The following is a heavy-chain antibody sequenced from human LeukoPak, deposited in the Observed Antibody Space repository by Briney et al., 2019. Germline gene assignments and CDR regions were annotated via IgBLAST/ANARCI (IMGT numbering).Heavy chain of an antibody. CDR2: ISYDGSNK. Sequence: GGSLRLSCAASGFTFSSYAMHWVRQAPGKGLEWVAVISYDGSNKYYADSVKGRFTISRDNSKNTLYLQMNSLRAEDTAVYYCAREGQHYYFDYWGQETLVTVSS. V-gene: IGHV3-30-3*01. CDR3: AREGQHYYFDY. CDR1: GFTFSSYA. J-gene: IGHJ4*02. D-gene: IGHD3-3*02.